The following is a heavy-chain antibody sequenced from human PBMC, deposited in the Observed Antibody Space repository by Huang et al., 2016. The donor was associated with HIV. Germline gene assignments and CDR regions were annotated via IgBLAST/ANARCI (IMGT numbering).Heavy chain of an antibody. CDR2: IKQDEREK. V-gene: IGHV3-7*01. Sequence: VESGGRSVQPGGSIKLSCVGSTFTFVVYWMRWVRQPQGKGLEWVANIKQDEREKYYVDSVKGRFNISRDNARKVLFLEMDDLRVEDTAIYFCATKTAGMDIWGQGTTVTVSS. CDR1: TFTFVVYW. D-gene: IGHD1-7*01. J-gene: IGHJ6*02. CDR3: ATKTAGMDI.